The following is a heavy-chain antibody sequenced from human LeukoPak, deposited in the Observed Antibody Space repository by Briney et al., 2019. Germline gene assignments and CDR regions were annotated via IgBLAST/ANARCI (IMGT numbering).Heavy chain of an antibody. CDR2: IHRSEGP. CDR3: SRSLKDINSSGGYDY. CDR1: GYSISTGHH. V-gene: IGHV4-38-2*02. D-gene: IGHD6-6*01. J-gene: IGHJ4*02. Sequence: SETLSLTCIVSGYSISTGHHWGWIRQSPGKGLEWIGTIHRSEGPYYNPSLRRRLTISVDTSKNQFSLKLTSVTAADTAVYYCSRSLKDINSSGGYDYWGQGSLVTVSS.